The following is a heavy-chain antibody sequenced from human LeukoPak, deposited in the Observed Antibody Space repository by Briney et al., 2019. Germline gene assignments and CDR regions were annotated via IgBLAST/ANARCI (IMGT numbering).Heavy chain of an antibody. D-gene: IGHD7-27*01. CDR2: IYYSGST. V-gene: IGHV4-59*01. CDR1: GGSISSYY. CDR3: ARDLITGDRDY. Sequence: KPSETLSLTCTVSGGSISSYYWSWIRQPPGKGLEWIGYIYYSGSTNYNPSLKSRVTISVDTSKNQFSLKLSSVTAADTAVYYCARDLITGDRDYWGQGTLVTVSS. J-gene: IGHJ4*02.